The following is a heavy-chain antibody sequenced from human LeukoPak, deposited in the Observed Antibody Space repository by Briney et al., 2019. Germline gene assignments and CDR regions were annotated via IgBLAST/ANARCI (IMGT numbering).Heavy chain of an antibody. V-gene: IGHV4-59*08. CDR2: IYYSGST. CDR3: ARHVIWGSWFDP. Sequence: SETLSLTCTVSGGSISSYYWSWIRQPPGKGLEWIGYIYYSGSTNYNPSLKSRVTISVDTSKNQFSLKLSSVTAADTAVYYCARHVIWGSWFDPWDQGTLVTVSS. CDR1: GGSISSYY. D-gene: IGHD7-27*01. J-gene: IGHJ5*02.